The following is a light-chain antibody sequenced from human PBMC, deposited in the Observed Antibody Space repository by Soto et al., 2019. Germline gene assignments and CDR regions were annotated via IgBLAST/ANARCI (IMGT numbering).Light chain of an antibody. CDR3: QEYFQWPPGM. V-gene: IGKV3-15*01. CDR1: ETVHTN. Sequence: LVMTQSPASLSVSPGERATLSCRASETVHTNLAWYQQKRGQAPRLLIYGASTRATGVPARFSGSGSGTEFTLTITSLQSEDFALYYCQEYFQWPPGMFGPGTRWIS. CDR2: GAS. J-gene: IGKJ1*01.